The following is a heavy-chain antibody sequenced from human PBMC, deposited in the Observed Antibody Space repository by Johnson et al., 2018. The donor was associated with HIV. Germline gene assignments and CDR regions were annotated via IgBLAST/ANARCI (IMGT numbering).Heavy chain of an antibody. Sequence: QVQVVESGGGVVQPGRSLRLSCAASGFTFSSYAMHWVRQAPGKGLEWVAVISYDGSNKYYADSVKGRFTISRDNSKNTMYLQMNSLRAEDTAVYYCARGGYELFLNNAFDIWGQGTLVTASA. CDR2: ISYDGSNK. V-gene: IGHV3-30-3*01. J-gene: IGHJ3*02. D-gene: IGHD1-1*01. CDR3: ARGGYELFLNNAFDI. CDR1: GFTFSSYA.